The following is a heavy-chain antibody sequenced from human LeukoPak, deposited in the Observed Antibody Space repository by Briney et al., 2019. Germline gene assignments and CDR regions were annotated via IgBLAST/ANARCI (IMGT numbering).Heavy chain of an antibody. V-gene: IGHV4-59*12. J-gene: IGHJ3*02. D-gene: IGHD3-10*01. CDR2: IYYSGST. CDR3: ARDGGYDALDI. Sequence: SETLSLTCTVSGGSLSSYYWSWIRQPPGKGLEWIGYIYYSGSTNYNPSLKSRVTISVDTSKNQFSLKLSSVTAADTAVYYFARDGGYDALDIWAKGQWSPSLQ. CDR1: GGSLSSYY.